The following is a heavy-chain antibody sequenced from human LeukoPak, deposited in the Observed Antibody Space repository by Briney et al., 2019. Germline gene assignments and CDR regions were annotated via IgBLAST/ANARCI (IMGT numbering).Heavy chain of an antibody. CDR3: ARRGYSGYVRYYNMDV. V-gene: IGHV4-4*09. D-gene: IGHD5-12*01. J-gene: IGHJ6*03. CDR2: IYTSGST. Sequence: SETLSLTCTVSGGSISSYYWSWIRQPPGKGLEWIGYIYTSGSTNYNPSLKSRVPISVDTSKNQFSLKLSSVTAADTAVYYCARRGYSGYVRYYNMDVWGKRTTVTVSS. CDR1: GGSISSYY.